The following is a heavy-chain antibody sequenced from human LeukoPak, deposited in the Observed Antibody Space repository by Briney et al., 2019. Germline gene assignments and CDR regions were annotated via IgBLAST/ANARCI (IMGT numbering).Heavy chain of an antibody. CDR2: IKSKADAGTT. CDR1: GCTFTNAW. Sequence: KPGGSLRLSCAASGCTFTNAWMTWVRQAPGKGLEWVGRIKSKADAGTTDCAAPVKGRFTISRDDSKNTLYLQMNSLKTEDTAVYYCATDGGSTGYYGRSDYWGQGTLVTVSS. CDR3: ATDGGSTGYYGRSDY. D-gene: IGHD3-22*01. V-gene: IGHV3-15*01. J-gene: IGHJ4*02.